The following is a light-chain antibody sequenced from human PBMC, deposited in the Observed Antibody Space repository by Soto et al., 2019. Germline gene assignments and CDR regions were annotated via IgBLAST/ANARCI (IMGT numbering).Light chain of an antibody. J-gene: IGKJ4*01. CDR3: PQHNRWPPVT. CDR1: TSVSNS. Sequence: ESGFTQSPATLSLSPGERATLSCRASTSVSNSLAWYHHNPGQAPRLLIYDAFNTATGVPTKFSGSGSGTDFTLTITILEPEDLAVCYCPQHNRWPPVTFDGVTRVEIK. V-gene: IGKV3-11*01. CDR2: DAF.